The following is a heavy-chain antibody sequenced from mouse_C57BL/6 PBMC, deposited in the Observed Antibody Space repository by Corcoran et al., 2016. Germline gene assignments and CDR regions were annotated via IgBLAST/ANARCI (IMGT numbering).Heavy chain of an antibody. V-gene: IGHV1-15*01. CDR3: TGGFAY. J-gene: IGHJ3*01. CDR1: GYTFTDYE. CDR2: IDPETGGT. Sequence: QVQLQQSGAELVRPGASVTLSCKASGYTFTDYEMYWVKQTPVHGLEWIGAIDPETGGTAYNQKFKGKAILTADKSSSTAYMELRSLTSEDSAVYYCTGGFAYWGQGTLVTVSA.